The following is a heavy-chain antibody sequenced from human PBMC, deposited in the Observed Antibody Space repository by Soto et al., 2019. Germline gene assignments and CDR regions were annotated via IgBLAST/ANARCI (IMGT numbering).Heavy chain of an antibody. D-gene: IGHD3-3*01. CDR3: ARRDTSGFLRYFDT. J-gene: IGHJ4*02. Sequence: QVQLVQSGPEVKKPGSSVKVSCKTSGGTLSSFITYPINWVRQAPGQGPERMGGIVPNVGTVNYAQRCQGRVTITADKSTGTTYMELNYLRSEDTALYYCARRDTSGFLRYFDTWGQGTLVTVS. V-gene: IGHV1-69*06. CDR1: GGTLSSFITYP. CDR2: IVPNVGTV.